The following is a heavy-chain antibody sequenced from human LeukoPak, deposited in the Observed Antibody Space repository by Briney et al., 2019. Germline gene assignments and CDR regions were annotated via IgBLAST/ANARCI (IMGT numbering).Heavy chain of an antibody. CDR3: ARDGFFGVAYYYYYYMDV. V-gene: IGHV3-30*03. CDR2: VSFEGKYT. D-gene: IGHD3-3*01. Sequence: PGGSLRLSCAASGFTFSTYGLHWVRQAPGKGLEWVAVVSFEGKYTYYADSVKGRFTISRDNSKNTLYLQTNSLRAEDTAVYYCARDGFFGVAYYYYYYMDVWGKGTTVTVSS. CDR1: GFTFSTYG. J-gene: IGHJ6*03.